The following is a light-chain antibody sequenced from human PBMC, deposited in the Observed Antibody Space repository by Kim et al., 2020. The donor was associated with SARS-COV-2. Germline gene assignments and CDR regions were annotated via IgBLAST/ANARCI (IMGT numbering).Light chain of an antibody. CDR1: SLRSYY. CDR3: NSRDSNDNVV. CDR2: GKN. Sequence: VALGQTVRITCQGDSLRSYYATWYQQKPGQAPILVIYGKNNRPSGIPDRFSGSSSGNTATLTITGTQAGDEADYYCNSRDSNDNVVFGGGTQLTVL. J-gene: IGLJ2*01. V-gene: IGLV3-19*01.